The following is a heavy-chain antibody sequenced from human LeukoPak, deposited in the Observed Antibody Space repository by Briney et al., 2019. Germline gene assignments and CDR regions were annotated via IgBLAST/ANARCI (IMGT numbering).Heavy chain of an antibody. V-gene: IGHV3-53*01. CDR2: IYSGCCT. CDR1: GFIVSSYY. CDR3: ARAKPKNMVRGLIMRRESRYYIDY. J-gene: IGHJ4*02. Sequence: PGGSLRLSRAASGFIVSSYYLSWVRQAPGKGLEGVSVIYSGCCTYYAESVTGRFTISRDSSKRTSYIQMNSLRAENTAVYYCARAKPKNMVRGLIMRRESRYYIDYWGQGTLVTVSS. D-gene: IGHD3-10*01.